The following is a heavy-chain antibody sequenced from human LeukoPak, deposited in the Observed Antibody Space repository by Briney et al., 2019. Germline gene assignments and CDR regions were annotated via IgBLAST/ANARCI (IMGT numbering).Heavy chain of an antibody. V-gene: IGHV4-59*12. CDR2: IYHSGSP. Sequence: SETLSLTCTVSGGSITNYYWSWIWQPPGKGLEWIGNIYHSGSPNYNPSLKSRVTVPVDTSKNQFSLKLSSVTAADTAVYYCARVRSSSWYDYWGQGTLVTVSS. J-gene: IGHJ4*02. CDR1: GGSITNYY. CDR3: ARVRSSSWYDY. D-gene: IGHD6-13*01.